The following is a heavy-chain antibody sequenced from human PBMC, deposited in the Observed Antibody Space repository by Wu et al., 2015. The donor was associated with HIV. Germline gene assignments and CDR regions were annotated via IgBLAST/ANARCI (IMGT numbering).Heavy chain of an antibody. CDR3: ARDFPAVVAAAGTPFDY. Sequence: QVQLVQSGAEVKKPGSSVKVSCKASGGTFSSYAISWVRQAPGQGLEWMGGIIPIFGTANYAQKFQGRVTITTDESTSTAYMELSSLRSEDTAVYYCARDFPAVVAAAGTPFDYWGQGTLVTVSS. CDR2: IIPIFGTA. CDR1: GGTFSSYA. V-gene: IGHV1-69*05. J-gene: IGHJ4*02. D-gene: IGHD6-13*01.